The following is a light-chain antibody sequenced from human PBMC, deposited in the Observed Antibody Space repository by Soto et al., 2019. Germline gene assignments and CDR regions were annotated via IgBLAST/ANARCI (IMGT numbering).Light chain of an antibody. CDR1: SSNIGSNT. CDR3: PACDDSLIYV. V-gene: IGLV1-44*01. Sequence: SVLTQPPSASGTPGQRVTISCSGSSSNIGSNTVNWYQHLPGTAPKLLIYSNNQRPSGVPDRFSGSKSGTSASLAISGLQSEDEADYDGPACDDSLIYVCGTGTKVTGL. CDR2: SNN. J-gene: IGLJ1*01.